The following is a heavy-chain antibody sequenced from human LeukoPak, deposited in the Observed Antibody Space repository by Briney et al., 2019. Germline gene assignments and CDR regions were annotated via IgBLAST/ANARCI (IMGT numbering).Heavy chain of an antibody. V-gene: IGHV3-7*01. CDR2: IKQDGSEK. CDR3: AGGSGWLIEVY. Sequence: PGGSLRLSCAASGFTFSSYWLSWVRQAPGKGLEWVANIKQDGSEKDYVDSVKGRFTISRDNAKNSLFLRMNSLRAEDTAVYYCAGGSGWLIEVYWGQGTLVTVSS. J-gene: IGHJ4*02. D-gene: IGHD6-19*01. CDR1: GFTFSSYW.